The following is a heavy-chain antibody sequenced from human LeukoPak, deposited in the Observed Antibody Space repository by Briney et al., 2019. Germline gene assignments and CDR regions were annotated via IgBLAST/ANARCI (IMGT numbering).Heavy chain of an antibody. CDR2: ISYDGSNK. CDR1: GFTFSSYA. D-gene: IGHD1-26*01. Sequence: GRSLRLSCAASGFTFSSYAMHWVRQAPGKGLEWVAVISYDGSNKYYADSVKGRFTISRDNSKNTLYLQMNSLRAEDTAVYYCARDFGSGSPPGYWGQGTLVTVSS. J-gene: IGHJ4*02. CDR3: ARDFGSGSPPGY. V-gene: IGHV3-30*04.